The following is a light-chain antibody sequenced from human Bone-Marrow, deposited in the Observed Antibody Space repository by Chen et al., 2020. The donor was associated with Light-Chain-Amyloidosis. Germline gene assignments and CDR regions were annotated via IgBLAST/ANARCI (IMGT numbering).Light chain of an antibody. CDR3: CSYGGYSTFV. CDR1: IIGTFNL. V-gene: IGLV2-23*03. CDR2: EGS. J-gene: IGLJ2*01. Sequence: QSALTQPASVSGSPGRSITISCTGTIIGTFNLVSWYQQNPGNAPKPIIYEGSRRPSEVSYRFSGSTSGNTASLTISGLQTDDEADYYCCSYGGYSTFVFGGGTKLTVL.